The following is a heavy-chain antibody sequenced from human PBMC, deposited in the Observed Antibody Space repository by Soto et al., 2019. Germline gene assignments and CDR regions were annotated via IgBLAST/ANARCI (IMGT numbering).Heavy chain of an antibody. CDR1: GFTINNYG. CDR2: LSHDGRSI. V-gene: IGHV3-30*03. D-gene: IGHD6-19*01. CDR3: ARDWGSSGWYNWFDP. Sequence: QVQLVESGGGVVQPGRSLRLSCAASGFTINNYGIHWVRQAPGKGLEWVAMLSHDGRSIYYGDSVRGRFTVSRDESKNTLYVEMNSLRPDDTAMYYCARDWGSSGWYNWFDPWGQGTLVTVSS. J-gene: IGHJ5*02.